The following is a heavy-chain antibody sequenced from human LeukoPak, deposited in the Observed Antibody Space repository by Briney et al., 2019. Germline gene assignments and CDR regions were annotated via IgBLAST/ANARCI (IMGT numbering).Heavy chain of an antibody. V-gene: IGHV3-72*01. CDR1: GFTFSDHY. Sequence: GGSLRLSCAASGFTFSDHYMDWVRQAPGKGLEWVGRTRNKANSYTTEYAASVKGRFTISRDDSKNSLYLQMNSLKTEDTAVYYCATVVLISGSGGWSSLDYWGQGTLVTVSS. J-gene: IGHJ4*02. D-gene: IGHD6-19*01. CDR3: ATVVLISGSGGWSSLDY. CDR2: TRNKANSYTT.